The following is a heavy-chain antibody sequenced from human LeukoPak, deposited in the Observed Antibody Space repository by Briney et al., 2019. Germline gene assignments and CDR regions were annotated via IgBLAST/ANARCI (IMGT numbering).Heavy chain of an antibody. V-gene: IGHV1-18*01. J-gene: IGHJ4*02. CDR2: ISAYNGNT. CDR1: GYTFTSYG. CDR3: ARDGRGYSDYDFRYFDY. Sequence: ASVKVSCEASGYTFTSYGISWVRQTPGQGLEWMGWISAYNGNTNYAQKLQGRVTMTTDTSTSTAYMELRSLRSDDTAVYYCARDGRGYSDYDFRYFDYWGQGTPVTVSS. D-gene: IGHD5-12*01.